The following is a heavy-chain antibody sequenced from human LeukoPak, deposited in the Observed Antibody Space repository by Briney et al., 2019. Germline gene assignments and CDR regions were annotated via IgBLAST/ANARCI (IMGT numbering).Heavy chain of an antibody. D-gene: IGHD6-13*01. J-gene: IGHJ4*02. V-gene: IGHV3-11*01. CDR3: ARDRLAGSFDY. Sequence: GGSLRLSCAASGFTFSDYYMSWIRQAPGKGLDWVSYISSSGSTIYYADSVKGRFTISRDNAKNSLYLQMNSLRAEDTAVYYCARDRLAGSFDYWGQGTLVTVSS. CDR1: GFTFSDYY. CDR2: ISSSGSTI.